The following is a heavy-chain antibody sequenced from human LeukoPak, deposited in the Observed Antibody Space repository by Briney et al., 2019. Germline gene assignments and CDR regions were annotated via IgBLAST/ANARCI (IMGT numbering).Heavy chain of an antibody. CDR2: INSDGSST. CDR3: VVVPAATNSYGMDV. V-gene: IGHV3-74*01. D-gene: IGHD2-2*01. J-gene: IGHJ6*02. Sequence: GGSLRLSCAASGFTFSSYWMHWVRQAPGKGLVWVSRINSDGSSTSYADSVKGRFTISRDNAKNTLYLQMNSLRAEDTAVYYCVVVPAATNSYGMDVWGQGTTVTVSS. CDR1: GFTFSSYW.